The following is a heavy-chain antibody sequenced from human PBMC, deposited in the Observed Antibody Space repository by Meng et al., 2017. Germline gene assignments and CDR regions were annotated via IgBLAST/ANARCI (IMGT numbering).Heavy chain of an antibody. CDR1: GYTFTSYD. J-gene: IGHJ5*02. Sequence: VQLVESGAEVEKPGASVKVSCKASGYTFTSYDINWVRQATGQGLEWMGWMNPNSGNTGYAQKFQGRVTITRNTSISTAYMELSSLRSEDTAVYYCARGRPVHGVVVVAADNWFDPWGQGTLVTVSS. CDR3: ARGRPVHGVVVVAADNWFDP. CDR2: MNPNSGNT. D-gene: IGHD2-15*01. V-gene: IGHV1-8*03.